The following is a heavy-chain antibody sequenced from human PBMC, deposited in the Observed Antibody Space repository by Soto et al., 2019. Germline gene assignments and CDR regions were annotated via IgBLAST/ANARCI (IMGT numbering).Heavy chain of an antibody. CDR2: IIPIFGTA. Sequence: ASVKVSCKASGGTFSIYAISWVRQAPGQGLEWMGGIIPIFGTANYAQKFQGRVTITADESTSTAYMELSSLRSEDTAVYYCARDSNNYYSGMDVWGQGTTVTXSS. D-gene: IGHD4-4*01. V-gene: IGHV1-69*13. CDR1: GGTFSIYA. CDR3: ARDSNNYYSGMDV. J-gene: IGHJ6*02.